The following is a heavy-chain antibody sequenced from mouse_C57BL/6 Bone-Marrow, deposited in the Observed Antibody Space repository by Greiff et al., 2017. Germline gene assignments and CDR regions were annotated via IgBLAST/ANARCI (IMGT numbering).Heavy chain of an antibody. CDR3: ARRRPGSSYGKDYAMDY. D-gene: IGHD1-1*01. CDR1: GYTFTSYW. V-gene: IGHV1-64*01. Sequence: QVQLQQSGAELVKPGASVKLSCKASGYTFTSYWMHWVKQRPGQGLEWIGMIHPNSGSTNYNEKFKSKATLTVDKSSSTAYMQLSSLTSEDSAVYYCARRRPGSSYGKDYAMDYWGQGTSVTVSS. J-gene: IGHJ4*01. CDR2: IHPNSGST.